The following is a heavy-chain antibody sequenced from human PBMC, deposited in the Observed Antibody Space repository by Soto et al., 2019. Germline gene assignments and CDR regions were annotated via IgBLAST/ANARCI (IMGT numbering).Heavy chain of an antibody. D-gene: IGHD3-10*01. Sequence: QVQLVESGGGVVQPGRSLRLSCVASGFTFSSYGMHWVRQAPGKGLEWVAIISYDGSNTYYADSVKGRFTISRDNSKNPLNLQIKSRRAEDTSWDYWAKEGGLSGGYYISSSYYLNYWGRETLVTVSS. CDR2: ISYDGSNT. CDR3: AKEGGLSGGYYISSSYYLNY. CDR1: GFTFSSYG. V-gene: IGHV3-30*18. J-gene: IGHJ4*02.